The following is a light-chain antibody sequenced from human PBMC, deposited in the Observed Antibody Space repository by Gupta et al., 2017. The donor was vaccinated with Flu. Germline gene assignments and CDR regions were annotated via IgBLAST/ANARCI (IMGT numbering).Light chain of an antibody. CDR2: EVS. Sequence: SALSQPPSFSCSPLPSLTISCTGTSSDVGGYNYVSWYQQHPGKAPKLMIYEVSTRPSGVSHRFSGSKSGTTASLTTTGLQAEDEADYYCSSYTSSSTTYVFGTGTKVTVL. J-gene: IGLJ1*01. CDR3: SSYTSSSTTYV. CDR1: SSDVGGYNY. V-gene: IGLV2-14*01.